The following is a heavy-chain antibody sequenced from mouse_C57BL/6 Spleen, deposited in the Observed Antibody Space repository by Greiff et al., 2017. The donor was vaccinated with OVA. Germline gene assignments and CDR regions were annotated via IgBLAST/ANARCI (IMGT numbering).Heavy chain of an antibody. CDR2: INPNNGGT. Sequence: VQLQQSGPELVKPGASVKMSCKASGYTFTDYNMHWVKQSHGKSLEWIGYINPNNGGTSYNQKFKGKATLTVNKASRPAYMELSQLTSEDSAVYYCARGAPYYYGSRGNYIDYWGQGTTLTVSS. J-gene: IGHJ2*01. D-gene: IGHD1-1*01. CDR3: ARGAPYYYGSRGNYIDY. V-gene: IGHV1-22*01. CDR1: GYTFTDYN.